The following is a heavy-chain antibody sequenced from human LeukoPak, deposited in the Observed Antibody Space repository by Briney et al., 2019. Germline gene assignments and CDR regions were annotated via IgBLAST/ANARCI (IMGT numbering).Heavy chain of an antibody. V-gene: IGHV4-59*01. J-gene: IGHJ5*02. CDR2: IYSSVYT. D-gene: IGHD5-18*01. CDR3: AGIVPYDYGYIDP. Sequence: SQTLSLTCTFSVASITTYYWSWIRQPPGKGLEWIGNIYSSVYTDYNPSLNSRVTMSIDTSKQFSLKLRSVTAADTAVYYCAGIVPYDYGYIDPWGQGTLVTVSS. CDR1: VASITTYY.